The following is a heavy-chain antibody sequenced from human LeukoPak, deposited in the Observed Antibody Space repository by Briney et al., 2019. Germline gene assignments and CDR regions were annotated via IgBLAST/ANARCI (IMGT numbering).Heavy chain of an antibody. CDR2: ISSSSSTI. V-gene: IGHV3-48*04. J-gene: IGHJ4*02. Sequence: PGGSLRLSCAASGFTFSSYSMNWVRQAPGQGLEWVSYISSSSSTIYYADSVKGRFTISRDNAKNSLYLQMNSLRAEDTAVYYRARDRTGSGSYYPFDYWGQGTLVTVSS. CDR1: GFTFSSYS. D-gene: IGHD3-10*01. CDR3: ARDRTGSGSYYPFDY.